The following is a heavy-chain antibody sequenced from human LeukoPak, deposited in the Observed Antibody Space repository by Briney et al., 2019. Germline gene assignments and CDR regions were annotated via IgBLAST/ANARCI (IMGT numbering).Heavy chain of an antibody. D-gene: IGHD6-6*01. Sequence: PGGSLRLSCAASGFTFSSYEMNWVRQARGKGVEWVSYISSSGSTIYYADSVKGRFTVSRDNAQNSLYLQMNSLRADDAAVYYCASEGSVPYWGQGTLVTVSS. CDR1: GFTFSSYE. CDR3: ASEGSVPY. V-gene: IGHV3-48*03. J-gene: IGHJ4*02. CDR2: ISSSGSTI.